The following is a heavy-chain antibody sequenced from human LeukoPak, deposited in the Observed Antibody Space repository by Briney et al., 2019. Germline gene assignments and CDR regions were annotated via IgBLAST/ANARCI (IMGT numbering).Heavy chain of an antibody. Sequence: GGSLRLSCADSGVTVNSYGMHWVRQAPGKGLEGVAFMSSDGNKEYYLDSVKGRFTISRDKSMNTVFLQMNSLIGEDTALYYCAKDILTGYSSPGIVDSWGQGTLVTVSS. CDR2: MSSDGNKE. V-gene: IGHV3-30*18. D-gene: IGHD3-9*01. CDR3: AKDILTGYSSPGIVDS. CDR1: GVTVNSYG. J-gene: IGHJ4*02.